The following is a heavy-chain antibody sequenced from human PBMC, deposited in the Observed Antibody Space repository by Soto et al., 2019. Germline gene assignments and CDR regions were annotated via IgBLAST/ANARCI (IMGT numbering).Heavy chain of an antibody. Sequence: SETLSLTCTVSGGSISSYYWSWIRQPPGKGLEWIGEINHSGSTNYNPSLKSRVTISVDTSKNQFSLKLSSVTAADTAVYYCARELGMATIGYFDYWGQGTLVTVSS. CDR3: ARELGMATIGYFDY. J-gene: IGHJ4*02. CDR1: GGSISSYY. D-gene: IGHD7-27*01. V-gene: IGHV4-34*01. CDR2: INHSGST.